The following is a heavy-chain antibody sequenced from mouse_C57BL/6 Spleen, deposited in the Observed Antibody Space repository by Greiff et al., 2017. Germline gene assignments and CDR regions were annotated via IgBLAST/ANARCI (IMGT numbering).Heavy chain of an antibody. D-gene: IGHD2-2*01. CDR2: FYPGSGSI. V-gene: IGHV1-62-2*01. CDR1: GYTFTEYT. J-gene: IGHJ3*01. CDR3: ARQGGYQAWFAY. Sequence: LVKPGASVKLSCKASGYTFTEYTIHWVKQGSGQGLEWIGWFYPGSGSIKYNEKFKDKATLTADKSSSTVYMELSRLTSEDSAVYFCARQGGYQAWFAYWGQGTLVTVSA.